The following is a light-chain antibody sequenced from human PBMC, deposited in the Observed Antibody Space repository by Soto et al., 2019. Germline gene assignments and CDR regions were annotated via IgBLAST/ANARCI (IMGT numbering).Light chain of an antibody. CDR3: QQYGSSSWT. CDR1: QSISSSY. J-gene: IGKJ1*01. V-gene: IGKV3-20*01. CDR2: GAS. Sequence: EIVLTQSPGTLSLSPGQSATLACRASQSISSSYLAWYQQRNGQAPRLVIYGASSRATGIPDRFSGSGYGTEFNLTISRLETEDFAVYYCQQYGSSSWTFGQGTKVDIK.